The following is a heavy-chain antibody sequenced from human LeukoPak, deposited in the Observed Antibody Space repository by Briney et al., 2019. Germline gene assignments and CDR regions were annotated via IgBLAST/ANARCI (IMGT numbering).Heavy chain of an antibody. CDR3: TTERSENYYDSSGYYY. J-gene: IGHJ4*02. Sequence: PGGSLRLSCAASGFTFRSFWMHWVRQAPGKGLEWVGRMKSKSDGGAIDYAAPVKGRFTISRDDSKNTLYLRMNSLKTEDTAVYYCTTERSENYYDSSGYYYWGQGTLVTVSS. D-gene: IGHD3-22*01. CDR1: GFTFRSFW. CDR2: MKSKSDGGAI. V-gene: IGHV3-15*01.